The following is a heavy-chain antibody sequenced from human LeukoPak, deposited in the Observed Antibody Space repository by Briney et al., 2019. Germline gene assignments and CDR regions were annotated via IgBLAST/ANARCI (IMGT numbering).Heavy chain of an antibody. J-gene: IGHJ3*02. CDR3: ARDWYDYDSSGYYIVAFDI. CDR2: IYSSGST. V-gene: IGHV4-4*07. Sequence: SETLSLTCTVSGGSLSSYYGIWIRQPAGKGLEWIGRIYSSGSTHYNTSLKSRVTMSVDTSKNQFSLKLSSVTAADTAVYYCARDWYDYDSSGYYIVAFDIWGRGTMVTVSS. D-gene: IGHD3-22*01. CDR1: GGSLSSYY.